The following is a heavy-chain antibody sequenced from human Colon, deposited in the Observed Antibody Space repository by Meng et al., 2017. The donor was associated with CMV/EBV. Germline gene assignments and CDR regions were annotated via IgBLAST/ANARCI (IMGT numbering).Heavy chain of an antibody. Sequence: ASVKVSCKASGYTFTRNDITWVRQAPGQGPEWMGWISPYNGSTNYAQSLQGRVTMTTDTSTSTAYMELRSLRLDDAAVYYCARDAPRTTVAGGPDYWGPGTMVTVSS. CDR1: GYTFTRND. CDR3: ARDAPRTTVAGGPDY. D-gene: IGHD6-19*01. CDR2: ISPYNGST. J-gene: IGHJ4*01. V-gene: IGHV1-18*01.